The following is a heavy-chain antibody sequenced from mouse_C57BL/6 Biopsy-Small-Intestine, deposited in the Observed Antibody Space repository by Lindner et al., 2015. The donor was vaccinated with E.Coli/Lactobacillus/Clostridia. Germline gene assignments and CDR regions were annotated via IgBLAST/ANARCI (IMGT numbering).Heavy chain of an antibody. Sequence: VQLQESGAELVRPGASVKLSCTASGFNIKDDYMHWVKQRPEQGLEWIGWIDPENGDTEYASKFQGRATITADTSSNTAYLQLSSLTSEDTAVYYCTTGDYYGSRGDYFDYWGQGTTLTVSS. CDR2: IDPENGDT. CDR1: GFNIKDDY. V-gene: IGHV14-4*01. CDR3: TTGDYYGSRGDYFDY. D-gene: IGHD1-1*01. J-gene: IGHJ2*01.